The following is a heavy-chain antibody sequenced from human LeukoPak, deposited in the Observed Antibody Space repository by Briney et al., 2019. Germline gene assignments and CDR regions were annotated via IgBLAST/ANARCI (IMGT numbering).Heavy chain of an antibody. V-gene: IGHV3-21*01. Sequence: GGSLRLSCAASGFTFSSYSMSWVRQAPGKGLEWASSIDSNSIFIYYADSVKGRFTISRDNAKNSLYLQMNSLRAEDTALYYCARDPPGGGDYVDAFDLWGQGTMVTVSS. D-gene: IGHD4-17*01. J-gene: IGHJ3*01. CDR2: IDSNSIFI. CDR1: GFTFSSYS. CDR3: ARDPPGGGDYVDAFDL.